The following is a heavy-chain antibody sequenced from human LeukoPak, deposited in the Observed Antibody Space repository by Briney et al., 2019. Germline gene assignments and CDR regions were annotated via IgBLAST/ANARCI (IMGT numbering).Heavy chain of an antibody. Sequence: GGSLRLSCAASGFSFSDYGMHWVRQAPGKGLEWVAVTSYDGSNKYYAESVKGRFTISRDNSRNTLYLQMNSLRAEDTAVYYCTKGVLGRIQSVSAGFDYWGQGTLVTVSS. V-gene: IGHV3-30*18. CDR2: TSYDGSNK. J-gene: IGHJ4*02. D-gene: IGHD5-18*01. CDR3: TKGVLGRIQSVSAGFDY. CDR1: GFSFSDYG.